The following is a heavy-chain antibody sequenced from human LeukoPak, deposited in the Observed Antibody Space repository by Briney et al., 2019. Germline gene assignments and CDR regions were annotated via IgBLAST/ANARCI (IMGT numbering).Heavy chain of an antibody. CDR2: IYTTGST. D-gene: IGHD3-10*01. J-gene: IGHJ4*02. Sequence: SETLSLTCTVSGVSIANTFYYWNWLRQPAGKGLEWIGRIYTTGSTDYNPSLKSRVTISLDTARNQFSLKLSSVTAADTAVYYCATGGSYLVYWGQGTLVTVSS. CDR1: GVSIANTFYY. CDR3: ATGGSYLVY. V-gene: IGHV4-61*02.